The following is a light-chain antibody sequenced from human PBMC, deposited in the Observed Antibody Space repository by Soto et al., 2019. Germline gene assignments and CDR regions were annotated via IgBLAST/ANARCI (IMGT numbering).Light chain of an antibody. CDR3: QQYGSSPMT. CDR1: QSVSSSY. CDR2: GAS. Sequence: EIVLTQSPGTLSSSPGERATLSCRASQSVSSSYLAWYQQKPGQAPMLLIYGASSRATGIPDRFSGSGSGTDFTLTISRLEPEDVAVYYCQQYGSSPMTFGQGTKVEIK. J-gene: IGKJ1*01. V-gene: IGKV3-20*01.